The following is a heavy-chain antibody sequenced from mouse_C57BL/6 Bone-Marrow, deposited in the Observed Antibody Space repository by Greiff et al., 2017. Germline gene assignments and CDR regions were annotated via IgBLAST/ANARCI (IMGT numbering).Heavy chain of an antibody. V-gene: IGHV1-18*01. D-gene: IGHD1-1*01. CDR2: INPNNGGT. J-gene: IGHJ1*03. CDR1: GYTFTDYN. Sequence: VQLQQSGPELVKPGASVKIPCKASGYTFTDYNMDWVKQSHGKSLEWIGDINPNNGGTIYNQKFKGKATLTVDKSSSTAYMELRSLTSEDTAVYYGAREGGSSSHWYFDVWGTGTTVTVSS. CDR3: AREGGSSSHWYFDV.